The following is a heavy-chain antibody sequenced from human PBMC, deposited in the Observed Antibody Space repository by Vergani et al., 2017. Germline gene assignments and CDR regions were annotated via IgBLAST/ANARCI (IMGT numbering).Heavy chain of an antibody. J-gene: IGHJ6*02. D-gene: IGHD2-21*01. Sequence: EVQLVESGGGIVKPGGSLRLSCVASGFSFRNAWMNWVRRTPGKGLEWVGRIKSTFDRGTTDYAAAVKGRFTISRDDSKNTLFLQMNGLKTEDIGVYYCTTDPRYCGDGSCYWPRDHHYYGMDVWGQGTTVTVSS. CDR3: TTDPRYCGDGSCYWPRDHHYYGMDV. V-gene: IGHV3-15*07. CDR2: IKSTFDRGTT. CDR1: GFSFRNAW.